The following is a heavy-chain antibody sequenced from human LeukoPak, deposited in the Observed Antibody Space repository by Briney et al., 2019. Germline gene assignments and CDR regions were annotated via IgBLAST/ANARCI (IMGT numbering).Heavy chain of an antibody. Sequence: GGSLRLSCAASGFTFSSYAMSWVRQAPGKGLEWVSAISGRGGSTYYADSVKGRFTISRDNSKNTLYLQMNSLRAEDTAVYYCAKDYSGSYLLPFDYWGQGTLVTVSS. V-gene: IGHV3-23*01. CDR1: GFTFSSYA. J-gene: IGHJ4*02. CDR2: ISGRGGST. D-gene: IGHD1-26*01. CDR3: AKDYSGSYLLPFDY.